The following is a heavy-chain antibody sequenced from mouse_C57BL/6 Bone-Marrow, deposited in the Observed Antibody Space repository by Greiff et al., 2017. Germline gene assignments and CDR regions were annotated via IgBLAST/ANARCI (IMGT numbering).Heavy chain of an antibody. CDR3: ARKGGYRYYFDV. D-gene: IGHD2-14*01. CDR2: INPSTGYT. J-gene: IGHJ1*01. Sequence: VQLQQSGAELAKPGASVKMSCKASGYTFTSYWMHWVKQRPGQGLEWIGYINPSTGYTEYNQKFKDKATLTAYKSSSTVYMQLSSPTSEDSAVYYSARKGGYRYYFDVWGEGTTVTVSS. CDR1: GYTFTSYW. V-gene: IGHV1-7*01.